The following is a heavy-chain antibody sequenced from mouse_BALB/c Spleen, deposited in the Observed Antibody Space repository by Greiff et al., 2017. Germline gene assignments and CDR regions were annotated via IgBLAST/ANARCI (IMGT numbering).Heavy chain of an antibody. CDR1: GFTFSSYA. V-gene: IGHV5-9-4*01. CDR2: ISSGGSYT. D-gene: IGHD1-1*02. J-gene: IGHJ3*01. CDR3: ARGGKRFAY. Sequence: EVQLVESGGGLVKPGGSLKLSCAASGFTFSSYAMYWVRQSPEKRLEWVAEISSGGSYTYYPDTVTGRFTISRDNARNTLYLEMSSLRSEDTAMYYCARGGKRFAYWGQGTLVTVSA.